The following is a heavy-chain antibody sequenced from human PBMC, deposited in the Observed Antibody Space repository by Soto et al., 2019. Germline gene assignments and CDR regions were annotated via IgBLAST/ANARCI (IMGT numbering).Heavy chain of an antibody. D-gene: IGHD2-8*02. Sequence: EMQLVESGGALVQPGGSLRLSCAASGFTFSSSWMAWVRQAPGKGLEWVANINPEGSAEYYVDSVKGRFTISRDNAKNSLELQMNSLRLEDTALYYCARHGVWCFDFWGQGTLVSISS. V-gene: IGHV3-7*02. CDR2: INPEGSAE. J-gene: IGHJ4*02. CDR3: ARHGVWCFDF. CDR1: GFTFSSSW.